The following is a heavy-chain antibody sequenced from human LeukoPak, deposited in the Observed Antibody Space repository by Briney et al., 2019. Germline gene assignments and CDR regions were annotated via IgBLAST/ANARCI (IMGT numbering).Heavy chain of an antibody. D-gene: IGHD2-2*01. V-gene: IGHV4-30-4*01. J-gene: IGHJ4*02. Sequence: SETLSLTXTVSGGSISSGDYYWSWIRQPPGKGLEWIGHISYSGNSYYNPSLKSRLTISIDTSKNQFFLRLNSVTAADTAVYYCARVRGYCSGATCYDIIDYWGQGTLVTVSS. CDR2: ISYSGNS. CDR3: ARVRGYCSGATCYDIIDY. CDR1: GGSISSGDYY.